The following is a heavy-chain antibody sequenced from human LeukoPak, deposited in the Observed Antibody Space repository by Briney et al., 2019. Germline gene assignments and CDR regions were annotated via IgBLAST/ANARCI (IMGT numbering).Heavy chain of an antibody. D-gene: IGHD3-22*01. CDR1: GFTFSSYA. CDR3: AKDLGHYYDSSGYY. Sequence: GGSLRLSCAASGFTFSSYAMSWVRQAPGKGLEWVSAISGSGGSTYYADSVKGRFTISRDNSKNTPYLQMNSLRAEDTAVYYCAKDLGHYYDSSGYYWGQGTLVTVSS. J-gene: IGHJ4*02. CDR2: ISGSGGST. V-gene: IGHV3-23*01.